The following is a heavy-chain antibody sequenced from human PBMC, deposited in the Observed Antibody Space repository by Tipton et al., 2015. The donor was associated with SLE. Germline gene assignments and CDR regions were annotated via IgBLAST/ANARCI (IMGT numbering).Heavy chain of an antibody. D-gene: IGHD6-13*01. CDR3: ARLDGGKAAAAPTSYYYYYYGMDG. Sequence: QLVQSGAEVKEPGESLKMSCKTFGYYFTNYWIGWVRQMPGKGLEWMGIIFPRDSDTRYSPSFQGQVTISADKPISTAYLQWSSLKASDTAMYYCARLDGGKAAAAPTSYYYYYYGMDGWGQGTTVTVSS. J-gene: IGHJ6*02. CDR2: IFPRDSDT. CDR1: GYYFTNYW. V-gene: IGHV5-51*01.